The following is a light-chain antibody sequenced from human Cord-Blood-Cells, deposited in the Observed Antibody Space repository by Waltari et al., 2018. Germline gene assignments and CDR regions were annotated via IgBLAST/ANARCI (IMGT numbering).Light chain of an antibody. CDR3: QQYNNWPRVT. V-gene: IGKV3-15*01. CDR2: GAS. Sequence: EIVMTQSPATLSVSPGERATLSCRASQSVSSNLAWYQQKPGQAPRLLIYGASTRATGIPARFSGSGSGTEFTHTISSLQSEDFAVYYCQQYNNWPRVTFGGGTKVEIK. CDR1: QSVSSN. J-gene: IGKJ4*01.